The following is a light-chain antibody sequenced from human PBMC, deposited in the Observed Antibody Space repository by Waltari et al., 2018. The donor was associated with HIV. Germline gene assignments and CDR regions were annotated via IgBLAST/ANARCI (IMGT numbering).Light chain of an antibody. CDR1: ALPKRY. CDR2: KDN. CDR3: YSTDHNCDREV. Sequence: SYELTQPPSVSVSPGQTARITCSGDALPKRYTYWYQQKSGQAPVLVIYKDNKRPSGITEGFSGSSSGTMATLTISGAQVEDEADYYCYSTDHNCDREVCGGGTKVSVL. V-gene: IGLV3-10*01. J-gene: IGLJ2*01.